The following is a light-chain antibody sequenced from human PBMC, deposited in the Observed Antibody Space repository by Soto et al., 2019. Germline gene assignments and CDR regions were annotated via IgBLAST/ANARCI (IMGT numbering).Light chain of an antibody. CDR2: GAS. J-gene: IGKJ5*01. V-gene: IGKV3-20*01. Sequence: EIVSSQSPGTLSLSPGEGATLSCRASETIRSNYLAWYQQKPGQAPRLLIYGASVRATGVPDRFSGSGSGTDFTLTISRLEPEDFAVYYCQQYTSSLNTFGQGTRLEIK. CDR3: QQYTSSLNT. CDR1: ETIRSNY.